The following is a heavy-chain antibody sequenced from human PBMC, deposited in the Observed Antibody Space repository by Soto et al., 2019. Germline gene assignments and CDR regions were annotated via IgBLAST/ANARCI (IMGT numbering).Heavy chain of an antibody. D-gene: IGHD6-19*01. CDR2: ITSDERTI. J-gene: IGHJ4*01. V-gene: IGHV3-48*02. CDR3: ARSVEGHFHF. Sequence: EVQLVESGGGLVQPGGSLGLSCSASGFTFRVYSMNWVRQAPGKGLEWVSYITSDERTIHYADSVKGRFTISRDNAKNSVYLQMTSLRDEDTAVYYCARSVEGHFHFWGQGILVTVSS. CDR1: GFTFRVYS.